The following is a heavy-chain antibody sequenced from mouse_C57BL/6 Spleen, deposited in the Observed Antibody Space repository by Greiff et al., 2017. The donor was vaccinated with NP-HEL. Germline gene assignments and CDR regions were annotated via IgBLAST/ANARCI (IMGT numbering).Heavy chain of an antibody. CDR1: GFNIKDYY. J-gene: IGHJ4*01. CDR2: IDPEDGEN. D-gene: IGHD2-1*01. V-gene: IGHV14-2*01. CDR3: ARSGNHYAMDY. Sequence: VQLQQSGAELVKPGASVKLSCTASGFNIKDYYMHWVKQRTEQGLEWIGRIDPEDGENKYAPKFQGKATITADTSPNTAYLQLSSRTSEDTAVYYCARSGNHYAMDYWGQGTSVTVSS.